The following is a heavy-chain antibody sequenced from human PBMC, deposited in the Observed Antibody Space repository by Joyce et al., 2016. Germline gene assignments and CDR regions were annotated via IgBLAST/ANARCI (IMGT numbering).Heavy chain of an antibody. V-gene: IGHV3-48*01. J-gene: IGHJ4*02. CDR2: ISKFGSPI. CDR1: GFDFGACS. Sequence: VQLVESGGALVQPGGSLRLSCAASGFDFGACSLTWVRQAPGKGLEWLSYISKFGSPIFYAVSVKGRFTISRDNARNSLYLEMNSLRAEDTAVYYCAGGGELRTDWFFQWGQGTLVTVSS. D-gene: IGHD3-9*01. CDR3: AGGGELRTDWFFQ.